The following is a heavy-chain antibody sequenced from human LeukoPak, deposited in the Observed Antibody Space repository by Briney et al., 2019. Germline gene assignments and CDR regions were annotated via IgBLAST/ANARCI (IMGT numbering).Heavy chain of an antibody. V-gene: IGHV3-30*02. CDR3: AKEGTASKPSDLDY. J-gene: IGHJ4*02. CDR2: IRYDGTIK. Sequence: PGGSLRLSCAASGFTFTDYGIHWVRQAPGKGLEWVAFIRYDGTIKYYADSVKGRFTISRDNSRNTLYLQMNSLRTEDTAVYYCAKEGTASKPSDLDYWGQETLVTVSS. CDR1: GFTFTDYG. D-gene: IGHD1-1*01.